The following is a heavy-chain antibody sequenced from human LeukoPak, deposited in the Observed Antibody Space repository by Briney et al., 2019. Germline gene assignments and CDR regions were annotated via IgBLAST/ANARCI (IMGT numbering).Heavy chain of an antibody. CDR1: GFTFDDYA. V-gene: IGHV3-23*01. J-gene: IGHJ4*02. CDR3: ARKASNFDY. Sequence: GGSLRLSCAASGFTFDDYAMSWVRQAPGKGLEWVSGILSSGGSTYYADSVKGRFTISRDNAKNTLYLQMSSLRAEDTAVYYCARKASNFDYWGQGTLVTVSS. CDR2: ILSSGGST.